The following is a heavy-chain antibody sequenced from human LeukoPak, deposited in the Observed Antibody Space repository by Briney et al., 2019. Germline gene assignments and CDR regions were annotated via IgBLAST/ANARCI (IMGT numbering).Heavy chain of an antibody. CDR1: GGTFSSYA. J-gene: IGHJ4*02. V-gene: IGHV1-69*13. CDR3: AREIDLGWGYSSGWYDNSPPFDY. D-gene: IGHD6-19*01. CDR2: IIPIFGTA. Sequence: ASVKVSCKASGGTFSSYAISWVRQAPGRGLEWMGGIIPIFGTANYAQKFQGRVTITADESTSTAYMELSSLRSEDTAVYYCAREIDLGWGYSSGWYDNSPPFDYWGQGTLVTVSS.